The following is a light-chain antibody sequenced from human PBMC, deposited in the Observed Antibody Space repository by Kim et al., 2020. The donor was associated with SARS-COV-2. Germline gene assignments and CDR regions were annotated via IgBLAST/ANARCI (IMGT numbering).Light chain of an antibody. J-gene: IGKJ4*01. CDR3: QHRRNWPLT. CDR1: QSVNRY. V-gene: IGKV3-11*01. CDR2: DAS. Sequence: LSPGEMATLSCRASQSVNRYLAWYQQKPGQAPRLLIYDASSRATGIPARFSGSGSGTDFTLTISSLEPEDFAVYYCQHRRNWPLTFGGGTKVDIK.